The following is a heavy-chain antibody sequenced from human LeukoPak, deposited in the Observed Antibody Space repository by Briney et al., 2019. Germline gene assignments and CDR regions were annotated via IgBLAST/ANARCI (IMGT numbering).Heavy chain of an antibody. CDR2: INPNSGGT. J-gene: IGHJ2*01. Sequence: ASVKVSCKASGYTFTGYYIHWVRQAPGQGLEWMGWINPNSGGTNYAQKFQGRVTMTRDTSISTVYMELSRLTTDDTAVYYCARASYFDLWARGTLVTVSS. CDR1: GYTFTGYY. V-gene: IGHV1-2*02. CDR3: ARASYFDL.